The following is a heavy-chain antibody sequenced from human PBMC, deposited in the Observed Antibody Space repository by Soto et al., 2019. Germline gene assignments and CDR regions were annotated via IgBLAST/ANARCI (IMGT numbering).Heavy chain of an antibody. J-gene: IGHJ6*02. CDR2: IYHSGST. CDR3: ARDQYDFRSGSYYYAMEV. CDR1: GGSISSSNW. Sequence: SETLSLTCAVSGGSISSSNWWSWVRQPPGKGLEWIGEIYHSGSTNYNPSLKSRVTMSVDTFRDQVSLRLRSVTRADTAVYDCARDQYDFRSGSYYYAMEVWGQGTKVTVSS. V-gene: IGHV4-4*02. D-gene: IGHD3-3*01.